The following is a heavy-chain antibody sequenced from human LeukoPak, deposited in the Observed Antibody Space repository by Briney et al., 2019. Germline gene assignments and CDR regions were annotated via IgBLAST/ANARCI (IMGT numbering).Heavy chain of an antibody. V-gene: IGHV3-21*01. CDR3: ARDRLFGNLPDY. Sequence: SGGSLRLSCAASGFTFSSYSMNWVRQAPGKGLEWVSSISSSSSYIYYADSVKGRFTISRDNAKNSLYLQMNSLRAEDTAVYYCARDRLFGNLPDYWGQGTLVTVSS. CDR1: GFTFSSYS. CDR2: ISSSSSYI. J-gene: IGHJ4*02. D-gene: IGHD1-7*01.